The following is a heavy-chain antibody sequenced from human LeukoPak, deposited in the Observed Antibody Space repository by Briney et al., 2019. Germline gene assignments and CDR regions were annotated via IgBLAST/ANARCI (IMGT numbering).Heavy chain of an antibody. CDR1: GFTFSPYS. J-gene: IGHJ4*02. Sequence: GGSLRLSCAASGFTFSPYSMIWVRQAPGKGLEWISYITGDSRTINYADSVRGRFIISRDNAKKSSYLQMNSLRADDTAVYYCARSVDGHFDYWGQGALVTVSS. CDR3: ARSVDGHFDY. CDR2: ITGDSRTI. V-gene: IGHV3-48*04. D-gene: IGHD2-21*01.